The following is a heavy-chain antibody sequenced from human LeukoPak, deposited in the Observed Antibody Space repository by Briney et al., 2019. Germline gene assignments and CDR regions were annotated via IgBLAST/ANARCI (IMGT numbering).Heavy chain of an antibody. V-gene: IGHV3-73*01. CDR3: AKDLRWSCSYTSCYLFDY. CDR2: IRSKANSYAT. CDR1: GFTFSGSA. Sequence: GGSLRLSCAASGFTFSGSAMHWVRQASGKGLEWVGRIRSKANSYATAYAASVKGRFTISRDDSKNTAYLQMNSLKTEDTAVYYCAKDLRWSCSYTSCYLFDYWGQGTLVTVSS. J-gene: IGHJ4*02. D-gene: IGHD2-2*01.